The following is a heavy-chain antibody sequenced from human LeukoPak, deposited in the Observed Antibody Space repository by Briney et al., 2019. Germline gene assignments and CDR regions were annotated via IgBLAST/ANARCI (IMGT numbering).Heavy chain of an antibody. CDR3: ARVRCSGGGCFYNFDY. CDR1: GFTFSSYA. CDR2: ISGSGGST. J-gene: IGHJ4*02. V-gene: IGHV3-23*01. Sequence: PGGSLRLSCAASGFTFSSYAMSWVRQAPGKGLEWVSAISGSGGSTYYADSVKGRFTISRDNSKNTLYLQMNSLRAEDTAVYYCARVRCSGGGCFYNFDYWGQGSLVTVSS. D-gene: IGHD2-15*01.